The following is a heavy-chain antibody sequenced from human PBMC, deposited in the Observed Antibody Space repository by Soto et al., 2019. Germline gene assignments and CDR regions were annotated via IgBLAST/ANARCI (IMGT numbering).Heavy chain of an antibody. D-gene: IGHD1-26*01. CDR1: GFTFSSYG. CDR2: IWYDGSNK. CDR3: ARDRGSGSYDWWY. V-gene: IGHV3-33*01. Sequence: QVQLVESGGGVVQPGRSLRLSCAASGFTFSSYGMHWVRQAPGKGLEWVAVIWYDGSNKYYADSVKGRFTISRDNSKNTLYLQMNSLRAEDTAVYYCARDRGSGSYDWWYWGQGTLVTVSS. J-gene: IGHJ4*02.